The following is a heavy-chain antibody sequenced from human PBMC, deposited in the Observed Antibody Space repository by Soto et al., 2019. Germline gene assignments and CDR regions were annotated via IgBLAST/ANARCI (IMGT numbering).Heavy chain of an antibody. CDR1: GGSISSGGYY. V-gene: IGHV4-31*03. CDR2: IYYSGST. D-gene: IGHD4-17*01. Sequence: SETLSLTCTVSGGSISSGGYYWSWIRQHPGKGLEWIGYIYYSGSTYYNPSLKSRVTISVDTSKNQFSLKLGSVTAADTAVYYCARDKSNGDYVRWFDPWGQGTLVTVSS. CDR3: ARDKSNGDYVRWFDP. J-gene: IGHJ5*02.